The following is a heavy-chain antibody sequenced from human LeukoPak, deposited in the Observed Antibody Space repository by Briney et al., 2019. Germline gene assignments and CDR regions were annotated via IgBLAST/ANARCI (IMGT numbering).Heavy chain of an antibody. CDR2: IYYSGST. CDR1: GGSISSYY. D-gene: IGHD3-3*01. V-gene: IGHV4-59*01. CDR3: ARGITIFGVVLYFDY. Sequence: SETLSLTCTVSGGSISSYYWSWIRQPPGKGLEWIGYIYYSGSTNYNPSLKSRVTISVDTSKNQFSLKLSSATAADTAVYYCARGITIFGVVLYFDYWGQGALVTVSS. J-gene: IGHJ4*02.